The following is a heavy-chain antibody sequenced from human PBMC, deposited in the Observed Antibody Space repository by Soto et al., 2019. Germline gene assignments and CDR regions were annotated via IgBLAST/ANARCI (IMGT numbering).Heavy chain of an antibody. D-gene: IGHD1-26*01. CDR2: VRNRVRGYTT. CDR3: VRDRSWSYES. Sequence: EVQLVESGGGLVQPGGSLRLSCAASGFAFSDYFIDWVRQAPGKGLERVGRVRNRVRGYTTEYAASVKGRITISRDQSKISVYLQMNSLRTADTAVYYCVRDRSWSYESWGLGTLVTVS. V-gene: IGHV3-72*01. J-gene: IGHJ5*02. CDR1: GFAFSDYF.